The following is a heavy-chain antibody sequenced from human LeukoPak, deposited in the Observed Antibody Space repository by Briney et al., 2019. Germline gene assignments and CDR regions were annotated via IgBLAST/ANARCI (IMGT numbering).Heavy chain of an antibody. CDR3: AAGLRYYYDSSGSNAFDI. J-gene: IGHJ3*02. D-gene: IGHD3-22*01. V-gene: IGHV3-66*01. CDR2: IYSGGST. CDR1: GFTVSSNY. Sequence: PGGSLRLSCAASGFTVSSNYMSWVRQAPGKGLEWVSVIYSGGSTYYADSVKGRFTISRENSKNTLYLQMNSLRAEDTAVYYCAAGLRYYYDSSGSNAFDIWGQGTMVTVSS.